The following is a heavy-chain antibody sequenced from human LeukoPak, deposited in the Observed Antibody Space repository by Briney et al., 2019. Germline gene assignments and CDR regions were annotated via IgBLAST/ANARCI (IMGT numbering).Heavy chain of an antibody. V-gene: IGHV3-33*01. CDR1: GFTFSSYG. CDR2: IWYDGSNK. D-gene: IGHD1-26*01. CDR3: ARPESGNYYFDY. J-gene: IGHJ4*02. Sequence: PGGSLRLSCAASGFTFSSYGMHWVRQAPGKGLEWVALIWYDGSNKYHADSVKGRFTISRDNSKNTLYLQMNSLGVEDTAVYYCARPESGNYYFDYWGQGTLVTVSS.